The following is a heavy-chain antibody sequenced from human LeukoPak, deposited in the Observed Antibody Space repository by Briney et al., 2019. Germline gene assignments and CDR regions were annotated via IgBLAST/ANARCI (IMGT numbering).Heavy chain of an antibody. CDR3: TRDSALLGVAFDL. CDR1: GFPFNTYA. Sequence: GGSLRLSCSASGFPFNTYAIHWVRQAPGKGLEYVAGISSNGDNTDFADSAKGRFTVSRDNSKSTLFLQMNSLRAEDTAVYFCTRDSALLGVAFDLWGQGTVVTVSS. V-gene: IGHV3-64D*06. D-gene: IGHD2-15*01. CDR2: ISSNGDNT. J-gene: IGHJ3*01.